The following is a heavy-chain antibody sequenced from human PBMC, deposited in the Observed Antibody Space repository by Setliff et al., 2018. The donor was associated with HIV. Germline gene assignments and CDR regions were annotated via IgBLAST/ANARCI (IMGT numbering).Heavy chain of an antibody. CDR2: IYYSGST. Sequence: PSETLSLTCTVSGGSISSYYWSWIRQPPGKGLEWIGYIYYSGSTNYNPSLKSRVTISVDTSKNQFSLNLTSVTAADTAVYYCARLGYSGSLVGAFDIWGQGTMVTVSS. CDR3: ARLGYSGSLVGAFDI. CDR1: GGSISSYY. V-gene: IGHV4-59*08. J-gene: IGHJ3*02. D-gene: IGHD1-26*01.